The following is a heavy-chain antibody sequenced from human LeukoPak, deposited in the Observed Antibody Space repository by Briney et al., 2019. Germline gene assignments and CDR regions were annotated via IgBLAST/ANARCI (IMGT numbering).Heavy chain of an antibody. D-gene: IGHD3-22*01. Sequence: ASVKVSCKASGYTFTGYYMHWVRQAPGQGLEWMGWINPNSGGTNYAQKFQGRVTMTRDTSISTAYMELSRLRSDDTAVYYCARGMIVVVPTSDYYYYMDVWGKGTTVTVSS. CDR3: ARGMIVVVPTSDYYYYMDV. CDR2: INPNSGGT. J-gene: IGHJ6*03. V-gene: IGHV1-2*02. CDR1: GYTFTGYY.